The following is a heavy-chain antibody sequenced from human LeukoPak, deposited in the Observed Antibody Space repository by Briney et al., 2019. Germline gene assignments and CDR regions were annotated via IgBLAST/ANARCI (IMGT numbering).Heavy chain of an antibody. CDR2: INHSAST. Sequence: SETLSLTCAVYGGSFSDFYWSWIRQPPGKGLEWIGEINHSASTNYEPSLKSRVIISVDTSKSQFSLKLSSVAAADTAVYYCARGGFFDSIWGSYRSSYNWFDPWGQGTLVTVSS. V-gene: IGHV4-34*01. D-gene: IGHD3-16*02. CDR1: GGSFSDFY. CDR3: ARGGFFDSIWGSYRSSYNWFDP. J-gene: IGHJ5*02.